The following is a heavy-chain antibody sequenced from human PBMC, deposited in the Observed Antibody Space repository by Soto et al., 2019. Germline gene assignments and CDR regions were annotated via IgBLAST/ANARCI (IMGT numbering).Heavy chain of an antibody. CDR2: IYPGDSDT. CDR1: GYSFSTYW. CDR3: ARRGYCSGTTCYKWFDP. D-gene: IGHD2-2*02. J-gene: IGHJ5*02. V-gene: IGHV5-51*01. Sequence: PGESLKISCKGSGYSFSTYWITWVRQMPGKGLEWMGIIYPGDSDTRYSPSFQGQVTISADKSISTAYLQWSSLKASDTAMYYCARRGYCSGTTCYKWFDPWGQGTLVTVSS.